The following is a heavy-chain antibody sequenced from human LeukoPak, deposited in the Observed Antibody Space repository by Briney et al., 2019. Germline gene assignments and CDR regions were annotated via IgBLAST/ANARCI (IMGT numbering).Heavy chain of an antibody. CDR2: ISSSGSTI. CDR3: AREQRGWFEP. V-gene: IGHV3-48*03. D-gene: IGHD3-16*01. J-gene: IGHJ5*02. Sequence: GCSVTLSCAASGCTFSSYWMSWVRQAPGKGLEGVSYISSSGSTIYYADSVKGRFTISRDNAKNSLYLQMNSLRAEDTAVYYCAREQRGWFEPWGQGTLVTVSS. CDR1: GCTFSSYW.